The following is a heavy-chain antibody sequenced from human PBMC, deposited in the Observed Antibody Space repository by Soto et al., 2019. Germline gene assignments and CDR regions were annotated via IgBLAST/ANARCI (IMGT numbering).Heavy chain of an antibody. J-gene: IGHJ5*02. CDR1: EDTFTHYD. CDR2: MNPNTGNI. D-gene: IGHD2-21*01. CDR3: VRRVASGHRSWFVP. V-gene: IGHV1-8*01. Sequence: QVELVQSGAEVKKPGASVRVSCQASEDTFTHYDLNWVRQATGQGLEWMGWMNPNTGNIDYAHKFQGRVTMTRDTSTRTVYMELSSLRSDDTAVYYCVRRVASGHRSWFVPWGQGTLVTVSS.